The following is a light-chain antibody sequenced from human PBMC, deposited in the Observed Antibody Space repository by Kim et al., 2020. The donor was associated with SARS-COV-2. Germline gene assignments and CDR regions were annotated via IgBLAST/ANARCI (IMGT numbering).Light chain of an antibody. CDR3: QQYHDLVS. V-gene: IGKV1-33*01. Sequence: SASVGDRVTINCQASQDITTYLNWYQQKPGKAPNLLIYDVSILEAGVPSRFSGRQSGTDFTFTIANLQPEDVATYYCQQYHDLVSFGQGTRLEIK. CDR1: QDITTY. J-gene: IGKJ5*01. CDR2: DVS.